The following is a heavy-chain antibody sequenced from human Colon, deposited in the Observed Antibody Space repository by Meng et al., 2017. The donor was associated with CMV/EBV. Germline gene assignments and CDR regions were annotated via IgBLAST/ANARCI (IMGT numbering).Heavy chain of an antibody. Sequence: RLPLQGSGPGLVKPSETLSLTCAVSGGSISSTSYYWGWIRQPPGKGLEWIGSVFYNGDTYYNPSLKSRVIISVDTSKNQFFLKLNSVSAADRAVYYCARATISGIAINHFDYWGQGTLVTVSS. J-gene: IGHJ4*02. CDR1: GGSISSTSYY. CDR3: ARATISGIAINHFDY. CDR2: VFYNGDT. V-gene: IGHV4-39*06. D-gene: IGHD5-12*01.